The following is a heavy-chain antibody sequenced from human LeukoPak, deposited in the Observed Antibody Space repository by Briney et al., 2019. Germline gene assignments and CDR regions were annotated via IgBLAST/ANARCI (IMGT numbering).Heavy chain of an antibody. J-gene: IGHJ5*02. D-gene: IGHD6-19*01. CDR3: VRETYQLALAWFDP. V-gene: IGHV3-7*01. CDR1: GFILRDFS. Sequence: GGSLRLSCSVSGFILRDFSMSWVRQAPGKGLEWVAKMNEYGSEIFYVDSVKGRFTISRDNAKNSLYLQMNSLRAEDTAVYYCVRETYQLALAWFDPWGQGTLVTVSS. CDR2: MNEYGSEI.